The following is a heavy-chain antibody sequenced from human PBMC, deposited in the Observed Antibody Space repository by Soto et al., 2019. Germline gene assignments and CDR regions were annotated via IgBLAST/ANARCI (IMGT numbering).Heavy chain of an antibody. CDR2: IYYSGST. D-gene: IGHD2-2*01. CDR3: ARLILGYCSSTSCYPTSGP. J-gene: IGHJ5*02. CDR1: GGSISSSSYY. V-gene: IGHV4-39*01. Sequence: SETLSLTCTVSGGSISSSSYYWGWIRQPPGKGLEWIGSIYYSGSTYYNPSLKSRVTISVDTSKNQFSLKLSSVTAADTAVYYCARLILGYCSSTSCYPTSGPWGQGPLVTVSS.